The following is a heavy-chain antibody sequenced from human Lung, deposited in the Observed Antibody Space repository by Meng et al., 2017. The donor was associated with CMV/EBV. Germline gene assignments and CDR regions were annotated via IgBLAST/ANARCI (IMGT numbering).Heavy chain of an antibody. D-gene: IGHD6-25*01. CDR2: ISYDGTNK. J-gene: IGHJ4*02. CDR3: ARDGQAGAKGFDH. V-gene: IGHV3-30*04. CDR1: GFTFSTYA. Sequence: SCAASGFTFSTYAMHWVRQAPGKGLEWVAVISYDGTNKYYADSVKGRFSISRDNSKNTLYLQMNSLRPEETSVFYCARDGQAGAKGFDHWGQGTLVTVSS.